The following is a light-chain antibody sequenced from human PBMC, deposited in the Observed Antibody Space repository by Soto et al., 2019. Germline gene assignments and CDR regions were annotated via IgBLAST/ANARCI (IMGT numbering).Light chain of an antibody. V-gene: IGKV3-20*01. CDR3: QQYGLFT. CDR2: GAS. Sequence: EIVLTQSPGTLSLSPGERATLSCRASQSVSSSYLAWYQQKPGQAPRLLIYGASSGATGIPDRFSGSGSGTDFTLTISRLEPEDFAVYYCQQYGLFTFGPGTKVDIK. CDR1: QSVSSSY. J-gene: IGKJ3*01.